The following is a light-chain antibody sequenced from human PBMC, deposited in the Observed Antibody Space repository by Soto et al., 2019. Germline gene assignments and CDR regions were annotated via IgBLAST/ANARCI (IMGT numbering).Light chain of an antibody. CDR1: NTDLCVYGY. Sequence: QSFRSQRASVSGSFVQSNTLSCSGPNTDLCVYGYVSWYQHHPGKAPKLLIYDVNNRPSGISDRSSGYKYGDTASLTISGLQAEDEADYFCFSKISGFVYGFGTGTKVTV. CDR2: DVN. CDR3: FSKISGFVYG. V-gene: IGLV2-14*01. J-gene: IGLJ1*01.